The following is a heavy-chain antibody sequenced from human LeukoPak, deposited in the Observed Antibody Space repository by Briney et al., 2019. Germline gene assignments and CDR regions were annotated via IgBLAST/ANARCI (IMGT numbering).Heavy chain of an antibody. Sequence: ASVKVSCKASGYTFTSYGISWVRQAPGQGLEWMGWISAYNGNTNYAQKLQGRVTMTTDTSTSTAYMELRSLRSDDTAVYYCARVAPGLYSSGWRYFDYWGQGTLVTVSS. CDR3: ARVAPGLYSSGWRYFDY. V-gene: IGHV1-18*01. CDR1: GYTFTSYG. D-gene: IGHD6-19*01. CDR2: ISAYNGNT. J-gene: IGHJ4*02.